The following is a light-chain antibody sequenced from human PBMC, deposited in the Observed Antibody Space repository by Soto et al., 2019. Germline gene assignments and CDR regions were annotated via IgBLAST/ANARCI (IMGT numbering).Light chain of an antibody. Sequence: DIQMTQSPSSLSASVGDRVTITCRASQSISSYLNWYQQKPGKAPKLLIYAASSLQSGVPSRFSGSGSGTDFTLTISSLQPEYFATYYCQQSYSTPRTSGHGTKVDIK. CDR1: QSISSY. V-gene: IGKV1-39*01. CDR3: QQSYSTPRT. CDR2: AAS. J-gene: IGKJ1*01.